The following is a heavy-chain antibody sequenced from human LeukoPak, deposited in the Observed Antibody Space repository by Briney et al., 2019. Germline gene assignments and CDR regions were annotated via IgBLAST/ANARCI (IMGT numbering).Heavy chain of an antibody. D-gene: IGHD3-3*01. Sequence: PGRSLRLSCAASGFTFDDYAMHWVRQAPGKGLEWVSGISWNSGSIGYADSVKGRFTISRDNAKNTLYLQMNSLRAEDTAVYYCARGRNDFWSGSYYFDYWGQGTLVTVSS. J-gene: IGHJ4*02. V-gene: IGHV3-9*01. CDR2: ISWNSGSI. CDR3: ARGRNDFWSGSYYFDY. CDR1: GFTFDDYA.